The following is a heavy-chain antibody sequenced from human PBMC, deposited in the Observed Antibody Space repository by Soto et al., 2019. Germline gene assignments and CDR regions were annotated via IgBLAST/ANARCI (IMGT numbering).Heavy chain of an antibody. Sequence: EVQLVESGGGLVQPGGSLRLSCAVSGFTFSSFWMHWVRQAPGAGLVWVSRINPDGSSTSYADSVKGRFTISRDNAKNTLYLQMNSLRVEDTAMYYCAKRGVDTFGLSYWGQGTLVTVSS. CDR1: GFTFSSFW. V-gene: IGHV3-74*01. J-gene: IGHJ4*02. CDR2: INPDGSST. D-gene: IGHD3-10*01. CDR3: AKRGVDTFGLSY.